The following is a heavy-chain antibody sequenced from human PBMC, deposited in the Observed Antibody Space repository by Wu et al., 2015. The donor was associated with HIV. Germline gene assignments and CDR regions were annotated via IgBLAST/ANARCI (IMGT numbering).Heavy chain of an antibody. V-gene: IGHV1-2*02. D-gene: IGHD3-10*01. CDR1: GYTFTDYY. CDR2: INPHNGGT. Sequence: QVQLVQSGAEVKKPGASVRVSCKTSGYTFTDYYIHWVRQAPGQGLEWMGWINPHNGGTNYAQKFQGRVTMTRDTSISTAYMELSRLRSDDTAVYYCARASMVRGVTNWFDPWGQGTLVTVSS. CDR3: ARASMVRGVTNWFDP. J-gene: IGHJ5*02.